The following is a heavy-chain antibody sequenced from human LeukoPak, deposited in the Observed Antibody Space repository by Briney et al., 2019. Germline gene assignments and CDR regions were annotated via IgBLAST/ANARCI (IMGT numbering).Heavy chain of an antibody. D-gene: IGHD2-2*01. V-gene: IGHV4-39*07. CDR2: IYYSGST. CDR3: AQGIVVVPAAKGGWFDP. J-gene: IGHJ5*02. CDR1: GGSISSSSYY. Sequence: SETLSLTCTVSGGSISSSSYYWGWIRQPPGKGLEWIGSIYYSGSTYYNPSLKSRVTISVDTSKNQFSLKLSSVTAADTAVYYCAQGIVVVPAAKGGWFDPWGQGTLVTVSS.